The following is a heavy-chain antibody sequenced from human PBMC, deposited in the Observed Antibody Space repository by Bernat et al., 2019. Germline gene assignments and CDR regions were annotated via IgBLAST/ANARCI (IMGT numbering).Heavy chain of an antibody. J-gene: IGHJ4*02. Sequence: QVQLVQSGAEVKKPGSSVKVSCKASGGTFSSYAISWVRQAPGQGLEWMGGIIPIFGTANYAQKCPGKVTITTDETTSTAYMKLSSLRAEDTAVYDCARGGSSGWFFDYWGQGTLVTVSS. V-gene: IGHV1-69*01. CDR1: GGTFSSYA. CDR3: ARGGSSGWFFDY. D-gene: IGHD6-19*01. CDR2: IIPIFGTA.